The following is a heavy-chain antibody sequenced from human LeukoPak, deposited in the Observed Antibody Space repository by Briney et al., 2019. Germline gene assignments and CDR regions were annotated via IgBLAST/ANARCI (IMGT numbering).Heavy chain of an antibody. CDR2: ISYDGSNK. CDR1: GFTFSSYG. V-gene: IGHV3-30*18. Sequence: GRSLRLSSAASGFTFSSYGMHWVRQAPGKGLEWVAVISYDGSNKYYADSVKGRFTISRDNSKNTLYLQMNSLRAEDTAVYYCAKDGLYVSGSLHYWGQGTLVTVSS. J-gene: IGHJ4*02. D-gene: IGHD3-10*01. CDR3: AKDGLYVSGSLHY.